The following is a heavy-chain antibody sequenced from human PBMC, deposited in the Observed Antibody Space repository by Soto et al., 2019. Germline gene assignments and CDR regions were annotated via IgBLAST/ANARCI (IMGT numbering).Heavy chain of an antibody. CDR3: AHRYTGSYFDY. V-gene: IGHV2-5*02. CDR2: IYWDDDK. J-gene: IGHJ4*02. D-gene: IGHD1-26*01. Sequence: PTLVNPTQTLTLTCTFSGFSLSTDGVGVGWIRQPPGKALEGLALIYWDDDKRYSSSLKTRLTITKDTSKNQVVLTMTNMDPVDTATYYCAHRYTGSYFDYWGQGTMVTVSS. CDR1: GFSLSTDGVG.